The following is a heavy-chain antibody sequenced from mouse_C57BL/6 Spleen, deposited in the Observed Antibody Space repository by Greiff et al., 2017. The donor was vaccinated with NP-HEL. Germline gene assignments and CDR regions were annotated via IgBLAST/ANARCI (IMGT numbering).Heavy chain of an antibody. V-gene: IGHV10-3*01. CDR2: IRSKSSNYAT. D-gene: IGHD1-1*01. J-gene: IGHJ2*01. CDR1: GFTFNTYA. CDR3: VREGGYYYGSSYGPYFDY. Sequence: EAGGGLVQPKGSLKLSCAAPGFTFNTYAMHWVRQAPGKGLEWVARIRSKSSNYATYYAESVKDRFTISRDDSQSMLYLQMNNLKTEDTAIYYDVREGGYYYGSSYGPYFDYWGQGTTLTVSS.